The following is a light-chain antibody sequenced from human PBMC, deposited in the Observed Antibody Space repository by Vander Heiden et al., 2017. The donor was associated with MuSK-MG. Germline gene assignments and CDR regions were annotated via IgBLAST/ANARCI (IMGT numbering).Light chain of an antibody. CDR3: QVWHSGSDHYV. V-gene: IGLV3-21*02. Sequence: SYVLTQPPSVSVAPGQTARITCGGNNIGSKSVHWYQQKPGQAPVLVVYDDSERPSGIPDRFSGSNSGDTATLTISRVEAGDEADYYCQVWHSGSDHYVFGTGTKVTVL. CDR1: NIGSKS. J-gene: IGLJ1*01. CDR2: DDS.